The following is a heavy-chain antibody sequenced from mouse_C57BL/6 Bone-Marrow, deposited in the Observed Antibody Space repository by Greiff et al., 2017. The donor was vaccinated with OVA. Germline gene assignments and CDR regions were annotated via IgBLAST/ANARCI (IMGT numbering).Heavy chain of an antibody. CDR3: ARQSYYYGSSNWYFDV. V-gene: IGHV3-6*01. Sequence: QLQQSGPGLVKPSQSLSLTCSVTGYSITSGYYWNWIRQFPGNKLEWMGYISYDGSNNYNPSLKNRISITRDTSKNQFFLKLNSVTTEDTATYYCARQSYYYGSSNWYFDVWGTGTTVTVSS. J-gene: IGHJ1*03. D-gene: IGHD1-1*01. CDR1: GYSITSGYY. CDR2: ISYDGSN.